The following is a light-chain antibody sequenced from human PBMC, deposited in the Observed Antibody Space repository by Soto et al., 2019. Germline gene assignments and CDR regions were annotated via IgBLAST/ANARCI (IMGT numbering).Light chain of an antibody. V-gene: IGKV3-15*01. CDR1: QSVSSN. Sequence: EIVMTQSPATLSVSPGERATLSCRASQSVSSNLAWYQQKPGQAPRLLIYGASTRPTGIPARFSGSGSGTEFSLTISSLKSEDFAVYYCQQYNNWPPITFGQGTQLEIK. J-gene: IGKJ5*01. CDR2: GAS. CDR3: QQYNNWPPIT.